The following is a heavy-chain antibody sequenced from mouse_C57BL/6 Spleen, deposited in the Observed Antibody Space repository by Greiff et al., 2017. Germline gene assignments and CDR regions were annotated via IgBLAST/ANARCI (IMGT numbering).Heavy chain of an antibody. V-gene: IGHV1-64*01. CDR1: GYTFTSYW. Sequence: VQLQQSGAELVKPGASVKLSCKASGYTFTSYWMHWVKQRPGQGLEWIGMIHPNSGSTNYNEKFKSKATLTVDKSSSTAYMQLSSLTSEDSAVYYCARSYSNYEGGYFDYWGQGTTLTVSS. J-gene: IGHJ2*01. CDR2: IHPNSGST. CDR3: ARSYSNYEGGYFDY. D-gene: IGHD2-5*01.